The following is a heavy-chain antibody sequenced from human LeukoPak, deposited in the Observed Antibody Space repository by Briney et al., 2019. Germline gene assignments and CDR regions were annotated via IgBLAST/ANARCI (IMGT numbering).Heavy chain of an antibody. V-gene: IGHV4-34*01. CDR1: GGSFSGYY. D-gene: IGHD3-10*01. CDR2: INHSGST. Sequence: SETLSLTCAVYGGSFSGYYWSWIRQPPGKGLEWIGEINHSGSTNYNPSLKSRVTISVDTSKNQFSLKLSSVTAADTAVYYCASLFAPYYYGSGSYYRYWGQGTLVTVSS. CDR3: ASLFAPYYYGSGSYYRY. J-gene: IGHJ4*02.